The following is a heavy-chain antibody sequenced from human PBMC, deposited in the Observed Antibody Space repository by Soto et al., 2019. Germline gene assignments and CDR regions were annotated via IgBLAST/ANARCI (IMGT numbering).Heavy chain of an antibody. CDR3: SSVAI. V-gene: IGHV3-7*01. J-gene: IGHJ4*02. Sequence: EVQLVESGGGLVQPGGSLRLSCAASGFTFSNYWMSWVRQAPGKGLEWVANIKQDGTEKNYVDSVRGRFTISRDNAKNSLDLQMCSLTAEHTAVYYSSSVAIWGQGTLVTVSS. CDR2: IKQDGTEK. D-gene: IGHD2-2*01. CDR1: GFTFSNYW.